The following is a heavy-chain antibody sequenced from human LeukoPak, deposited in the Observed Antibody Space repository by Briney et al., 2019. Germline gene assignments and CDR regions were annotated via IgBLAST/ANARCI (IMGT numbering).Heavy chain of an antibody. CDR2: ISAYNGNT. J-gene: IGHJ4*02. CDR3: ARDPEWGYCSGGSCYSPGDY. Sequence: GASVKVSCQASGYTFTSYGISWARQAPGQGLEGMGWISAYNGNTNYAQKLQGRVTMTTDTSTSTAYMELRSLRSDDTAVYYCARDPEWGYCSGGSCYSPGDYWGQGTLVTVSS. V-gene: IGHV1-18*01. CDR1: GYTFTSYG. D-gene: IGHD2-15*01.